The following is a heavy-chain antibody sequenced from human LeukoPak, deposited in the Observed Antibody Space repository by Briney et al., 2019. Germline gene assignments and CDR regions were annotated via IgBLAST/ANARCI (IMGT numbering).Heavy chain of an antibody. D-gene: IGHD6-13*01. CDR1: GFTFEDYG. Sequence: GGSLRLSCAASGFTFEDYGMNWVRQAPGKGLEWVSDINWNGGSTGYADSVKGRFTISRDNAKNSLYLQMNSLRAEDTAVYYCARGVGSSWPGWFDPWGQGILVTVSS. V-gene: IGHV3-20*04. CDR2: INWNGGST. J-gene: IGHJ5*02. CDR3: ARGVGSSWPGWFDP.